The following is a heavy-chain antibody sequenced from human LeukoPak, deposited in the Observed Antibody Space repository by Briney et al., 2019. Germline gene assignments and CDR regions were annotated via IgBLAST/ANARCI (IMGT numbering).Heavy chain of an antibody. Sequence: SETLSLTCTVSGGSISSSSYYWDWIRQPPGKGVEWIGSMYYTGRTYYNQARKSRFTMSVDTSKNQFSLKLRSVTAADTAVYYCARPYGSGGYSWFDPWGQGTLVTVSS. CDR1: GGSISSSSYY. J-gene: IGHJ5*02. CDR3: ARPYGSGGYSWFDP. CDR2: MYYTGRT. D-gene: IGHD3-10*01. V-gene: IGHV4-39*01.